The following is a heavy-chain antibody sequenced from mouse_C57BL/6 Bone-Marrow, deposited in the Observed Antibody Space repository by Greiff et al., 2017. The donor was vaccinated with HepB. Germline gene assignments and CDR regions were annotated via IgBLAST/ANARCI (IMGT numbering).Heavy chain of an antibody. Sequence: EVHLVESGGGLVQPGESLKLSCESNEYEFPSHDMSWVRKTPEKRLELVAAINSDGGSTYYPDTMERRFIISRDNTKKTLYLQMSSLRSEDTALYYCARQGSTGTDWYFDVWGTGTTVTVSS. CDR3: ARQGSTGTDWYFDV. J-gene: IGHJ1*03. CDR2: INSDGGST. D-gene: IGHD4-1*02. CDR1: EYEFPSHD. V-gene: IGHV5-2*01.